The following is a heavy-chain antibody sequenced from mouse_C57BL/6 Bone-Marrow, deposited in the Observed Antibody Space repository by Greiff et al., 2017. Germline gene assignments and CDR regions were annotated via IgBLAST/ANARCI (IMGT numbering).Heavy chain of an antibody. CDR3: ARFPYSNYGRGFAY. CDR2: IDPSDSYT. V-gene: IGHV1-69*01. D-gene: IGHD2-5*01. Sequence: QVQLQQPGAELVMPGASVKLSCKASGYTFTSYWMHWVKQRPGQGLEWIGEIDPSDSYTNYNQKFKGKSTLTVDKSSSTAYMQLSSLTSEDSAVYYCARFPYSNYGRGFAYGGQGTLVTVSA. CDR1: GYTFTSYW. J-gene: IGHJ3*01.